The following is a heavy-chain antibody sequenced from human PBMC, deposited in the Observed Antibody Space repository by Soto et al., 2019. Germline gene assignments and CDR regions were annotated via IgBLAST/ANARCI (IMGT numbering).Heavy chain of an antibody. CDR1: GYTFTSYD. V-gene: IGHV1-8*01. D-gene: IGHD5-12*01. Sequence: QVQLVQSGAEVKKPGASVKVSCKASGYTFTSYDINWVRQATGQGREGMGWMNPNSGNTGYAQKFQGRVSMTRNTSISTAYMELSSLRSEYTAVYYCARDYIVATNNYYYYYGMDVWGQGTTVTVSS. J-gene: IGHJ6*02. CDR2: MNPNSGNT. CDR3: ARDYIVATNNYYYYYGMDV.